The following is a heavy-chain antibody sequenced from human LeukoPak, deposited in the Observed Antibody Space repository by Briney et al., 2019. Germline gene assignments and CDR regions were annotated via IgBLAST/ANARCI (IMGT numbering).Heavy chain of an antibody. D-gene: IGHD3-9*01. V-gene: IGHV3-30*02. CDR2: IRYDGSNK. CDR3: AKGLLYYDILTGYYSGGVDY. Sequence: PGGSLRLSCAASGFTFSSYGMSWVRQAPGKGLEWVAFIRYDGSNKYYADSVKGRFTISRDNSKNTLYLQMNSLRAEDTAVYYCAKGLLYYDILTGYYSGGVDYWGQGTLVTVSS. CDR1: GFTFSSYG. J-gene: IGHJ4*02.